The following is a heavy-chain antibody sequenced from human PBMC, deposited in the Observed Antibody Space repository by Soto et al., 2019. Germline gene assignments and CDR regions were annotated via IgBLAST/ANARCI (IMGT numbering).Heavy chain of an antibody. CDR3: ARDRDYVWGSYRYGMDV. J-gene: IGHJ6*02. CDR1: GFTVSSNY. D-gene: IGHD3-16*02. Sequence: PGGSLRLCCAASGFTVSSNYMSWVRQAPGKGLEWVSVIYSGGSTYYADSVKGRFTISRDNSKNTLYLQMNSLRAEDTAVYYCARDRDYVWGSYRYGMDVWGQGTTVTVS. V-gene: IGHV3-53*01. CDR2: IYSGGST.